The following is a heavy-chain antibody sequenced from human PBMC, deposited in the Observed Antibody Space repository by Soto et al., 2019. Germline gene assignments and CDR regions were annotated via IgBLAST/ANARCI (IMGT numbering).Heavy chain of an antibody. Sequence: ASVEVCCKASGYTLNSCGMRWVRQAPGQGLEWMGWISAYNGNTNYAQKLQGRVTMTTDTSTSTAYMELRSLRSDDTAVYYCARDPGTRSDYWGQGTLVTVSS. CDR2: ISAYNGNT. J-gene: IGHJ4*02. CDR3: ARDPGTRSDY. CDR1: GYTLNSCG. D-gene: IGHD3-10*01. V-gene: IGHV1-18*01.